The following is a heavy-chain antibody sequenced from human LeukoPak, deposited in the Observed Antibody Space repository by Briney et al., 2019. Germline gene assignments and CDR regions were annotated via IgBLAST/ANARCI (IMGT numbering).Heavy chain of an antibody. V-gene: IGHV1-69*13. D-gene: IGHD6-13*01. CDR2: IIPIFGTA. CDR1: GGTFSSYA. Sequence: GASVKVSCKASGGTFSSYAISWMRQAPGQGLEWMGGIIPIFGTANYAQKFQGRVTITADESTSTAYMELSSLRSEDTAVYYCARGRPTLAAAANNWFDPWGQGTLVTVSS. J-gene: IGHJ5*02. CDR3: ARGRPTLAAAANNWFDP.